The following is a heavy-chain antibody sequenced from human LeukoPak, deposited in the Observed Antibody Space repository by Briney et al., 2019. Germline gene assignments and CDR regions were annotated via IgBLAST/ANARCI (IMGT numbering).Heavy chain of an antibody. V-gene: IGHV3-33*01. CDR2: IWYDGTDT. Sequence: GGSLRLSCVASGFTFSRFNMHWVRQAPGKGLECVALIWYDGTDTYYADAVKGRFTISRDDSKNTVYLQMNSLRAEDTAFYYCARGFLDFDFWGHGTLVTVSS. D-gene: IGHD3-3*01. CDR3: ARGFLDFDF. J-gene: IGHJ4*01. CDR1: GFTFSRFN.